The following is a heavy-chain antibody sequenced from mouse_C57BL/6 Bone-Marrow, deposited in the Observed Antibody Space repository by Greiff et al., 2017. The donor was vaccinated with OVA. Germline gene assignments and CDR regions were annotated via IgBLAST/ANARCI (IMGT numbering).Heavy chain of an antibody. Sequence: QVQLQQPGAELVKPGASVKLSCKASGYTFTSYWMHWVKQRPGQGLEWIGMIHPNSGSTKYNEKFKSKATLTVDKSSSTAYMQLSSPTSEDSAVYYCARERFYDQFAYWGQGTLVTVSA. V-gene: IGHV1-64*01. CDR1: GYTFTSYW. D-gene: IGHD2-3*01. CDR3: ARERFYDQFAY. J-gene: IGHJ3*01. CDR2: IHPNSGST.